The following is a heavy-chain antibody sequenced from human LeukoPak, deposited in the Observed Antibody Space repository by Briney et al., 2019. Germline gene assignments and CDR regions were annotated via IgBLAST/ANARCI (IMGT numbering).Heavy chain of an antibody. D-gene: IGHD6-13*01. Sequence: PGGSLRLSCAASGFTFDDYAMHWVRQAPGKGLEWVSGISWNSGSIGYADSVKGRFTISRDNAKNSLYLQMNSLRAEDTALYYCAKDIYSSSWYYFDYWGQGTLVTVSP. CDR1: GFTFDDYA. J-gene: IGHJ4*02. CDR2: ISWNSGSI. V-gene: IGHV3-9*01. CDR3: AKDIYSSSWYYFDY.